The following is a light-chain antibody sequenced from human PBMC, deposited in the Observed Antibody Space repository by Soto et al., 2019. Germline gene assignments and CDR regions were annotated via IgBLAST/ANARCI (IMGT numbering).Light chain of an antibody. J-gene: IGKJ1*01. CDR1: QSVTSTY. CDR3: QQYGSTLWT. Sequence: EIVLAQSPGTLAWSPGERSTLSCRASQSVTSTYLAWYQQKPGQAPRLLIYAASSRATGIPDRFSGSGSETDFTLTISRLEPEDFAVYYCQQYGSTLWTFGQGTKVDIK. V-gene: IGKV3-20*01. CDR2: AAS.